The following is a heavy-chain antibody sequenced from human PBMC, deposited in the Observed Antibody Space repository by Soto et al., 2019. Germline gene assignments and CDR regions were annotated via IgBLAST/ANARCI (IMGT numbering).Heavy chain of an antibody. CDR3: TTGVDCSGGSCYGKHYYYGMDV. CDR1: GFTFSNAW. D-gene: IGHD2-15*01. J-gene: IGHJ6*02. V-gene: IGHV3-15*01. Sequence: GGSLRLSCAASGFTFSNAWMSWVRQAPGKGLEWVGRIKSKTDGGTTDYAAPVKGRFTISRDDSKNTLYLQMNSLKTEDTAVYYCTTGVDCSGGSCYGKHYYYGMDVWGQGTTVTVSS. CDR2: IKSKTDGGTT.